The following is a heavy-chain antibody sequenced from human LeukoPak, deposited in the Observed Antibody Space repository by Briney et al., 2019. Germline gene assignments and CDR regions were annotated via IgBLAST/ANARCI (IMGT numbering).Heavy chain of an antibody. Sequence: PGGSLRLSCAASGFTVSSNYMSWVRQAPGKGLEWVSVIYSGGSTYYADSVKGRFTISRDNSKNTLYLQMNSLRAEDTAVYYCARDRARSSWLDYWGQGTLVTVSS. V-gene: IGHV3-66*01. D-gene: IGHD6-13*01. CDR3: ARDRARSSWLDY. CDR2: IYSGGST. CDR1: GFTVSSNY. J-gene: IGHJ4*02.